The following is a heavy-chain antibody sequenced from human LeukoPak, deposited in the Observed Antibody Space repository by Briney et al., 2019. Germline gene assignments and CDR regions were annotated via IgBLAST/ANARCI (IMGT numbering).Heavy chain of an antibody. V-gene: IGHV4-59*01. CDR3: ARGAMATTPFFDY. Sequence: PSETLSLTCPVSGXSISNYYDWTWIRQPPGKGLEWIGYVYYTGSTNFNPSLKSRVTMSLDTSRNQFSLKLTSLTAADTAVYYCARGAMATTPFFDYWGQGTLVTVSS. CDR2: VYYTGST. J-gene: IGHJ4*02. CDR1: GXSISNYY. D-gene: IGHD5-24*01.